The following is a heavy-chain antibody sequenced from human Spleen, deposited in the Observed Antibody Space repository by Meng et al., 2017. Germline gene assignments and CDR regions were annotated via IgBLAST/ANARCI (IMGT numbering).Heavy chain of an antibody. V-gene: IGHV4-34*01. CDR1: GGSFSGYY. D-gene: IGHD5/OR15-5a*01. CDR3: SSVYDYYFDY. Sequence: SETLSLTCAVYGGSFSGYYWSWNRQPPGKGLEWIGEINHSGSTNYNPSLKSRVTISVDTSKNQFSLKLSSVAAADTAVYYCSSVYDYYFDYWGQGTLVTVSS. CDR2: INHSGST. J-gene: IGHJ4*02.